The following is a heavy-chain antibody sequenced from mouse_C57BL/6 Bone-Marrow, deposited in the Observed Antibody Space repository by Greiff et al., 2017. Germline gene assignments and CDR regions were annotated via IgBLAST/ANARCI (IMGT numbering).Heavy chain of an antibody. CDR1: GFSLTSYG. D-gene: IGHD2-4*01. CDR3: ARTDYDFYAY. Sequence: QVQLQQSGPGLVQPSQSLSITCTVSGFSLTSYGVHWVRQSPGKGLEWLGVIWSGGSTDYNAAFISSLSISKDNSKSQVFFKMNSLQADDTAIYYCARTDYDFYAYWGQGTLVTVSA. J-gene: IGHJ3*01. V-gene: IGHV2-2*01. CDR2: IWSGGST.